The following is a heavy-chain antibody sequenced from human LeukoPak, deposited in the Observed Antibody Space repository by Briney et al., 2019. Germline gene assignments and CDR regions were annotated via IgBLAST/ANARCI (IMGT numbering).Heavy chain of an antibody. J-gene: IGHJ4*02. D-gene: IGHD5-18*01. CDR3: VREARGYHYTYFDY. CDR2: VSSGFHA. CDR1: GFTFSNFW. Sequence: PGGSLRLSCAASGFTFSNFWMSWVRQIPGQGLEWVAAVSSGFHAFFADSVQGRFTVSREDARNSLYLQMNSLRAGDTAVYYCVREARGYHYTYFDYWGQGTLVTVSS. V-gene: IGHV3-13*01.